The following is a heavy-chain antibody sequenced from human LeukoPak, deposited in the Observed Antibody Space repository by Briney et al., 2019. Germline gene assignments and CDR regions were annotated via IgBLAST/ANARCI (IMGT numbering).Heavy chain of an antibody. CDR2: INPSGGST. V-gene: IGHV1-46*01. Sequence: GASVKVSWKASGYTFTSYYMHWVRQAPGQGLEWMGIINPSGGSTSYAQKFQGRVTMTRDMSTSTVYMELSSLRSEDTAVYYCARDLGAAAGKVHYYYYMDVWGKGTTVTVSS. J-gene: IGHJ6*03. CDR1: GYTFTSYY. CDR3: ARDLGAAAGKVHYYYYMDV. D-gene: IGHD6-13*01.